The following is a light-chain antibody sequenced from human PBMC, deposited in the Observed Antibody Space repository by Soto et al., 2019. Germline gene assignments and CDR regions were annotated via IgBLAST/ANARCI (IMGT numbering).Light chain of an antibody. CDR3: QQLNSFPIT. Sequence: IQVTQSPSSLSASVGDRVTITCRASQDISSYLAWYQQKPGRAPKLLIYAASTLQSGVPSRFSGSGSGTEFTLTITSLQPEDFATYYCQQLNSFPITFGQGTRLEIK. V-gene: IGKV1-9*01. CDR1: QDISSY. CDR2: AAS. J-gene: IGKJ5*01.